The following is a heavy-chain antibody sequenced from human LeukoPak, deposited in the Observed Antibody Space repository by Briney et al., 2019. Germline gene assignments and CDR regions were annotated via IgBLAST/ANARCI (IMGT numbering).Heavy chain of an antibody. CDR2: INHSGST. Sequence: SETLSLTCTVYGGSFTGYYWNWIRQPPGKGLEWIGEINHSGSTNYNPSLKSRVTISVDTSKNQFSLKLSSVTAADTAVYYCARRRNYLSHFDYWGQGTLVTISS. V-gene: IGHV4-34*01. CDR3: ARRRNYLSHFDY. J-gene: IGHJ4*02. CDR1: GGSFTGYY. D-gene: IGHD1-7*01.